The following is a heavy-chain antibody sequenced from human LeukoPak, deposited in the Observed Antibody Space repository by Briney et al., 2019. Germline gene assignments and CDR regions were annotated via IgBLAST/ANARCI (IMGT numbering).Heavy chain of an antibody. D-gene: IGHD3-9*01. Sequence: GGSLRLSCAASGFTFSSYEMNWVRQAPGKGLEWVSSISSSGSTIYYADSVKGRFTISRDNAKNSLYLQMNSLRAEDTAVYYCARDGAILTFWGQGTLVTVSS. CDR2: ISSSGSTI. J-gene: IGHJ4*02. CDR3: ARDGAILTF. CDR1: GFTFSSYE. V-gene: IGHV3-48*03.